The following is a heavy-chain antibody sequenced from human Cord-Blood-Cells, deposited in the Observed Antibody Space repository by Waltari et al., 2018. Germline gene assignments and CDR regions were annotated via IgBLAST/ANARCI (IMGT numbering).Heavy chain of an antibody. CDR3: AREGKSGYDHRGFYY. D-gene: IGHD5-12*01. V-gene: IGHV4-34*01. CDR2: INHSGST. CDR1: GGSFSGYY. Sequence: QVQLQQWGAGLLKPSETLSLTCAVYGGSFSGYYWSWIRQPPGKGLEWIGEINHSGSTNYNPSLKSRVTISVDTSKNQFSLKLSSVTAADTAVYYCAREGKSGYDHRGFYYWGQGTLVTVSS. J-gene: IGHJ4*02.